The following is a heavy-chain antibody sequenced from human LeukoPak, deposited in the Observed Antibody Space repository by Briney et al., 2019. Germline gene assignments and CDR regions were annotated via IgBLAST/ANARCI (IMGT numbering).Heavy chain of an antibody. J-gene: IGHJ4*02. CDR3: AKDIQRGMYQLLFGY. Sequence: PGGSLRLSCAASGFTVSNNFMSWVRQAPGKGLEWVSAISGSGGSTYYADSVKGRFTISRDNSKNALYLQMNSLRAEDTAVYYCAKDIQRGMYQLLFGYWGQGTLVTVSS. D-gene: IGHD2-2*01. CDR1: GFTVSNNF. CDR2: ISGSGGST. V-gene: IGHV3-23*01.